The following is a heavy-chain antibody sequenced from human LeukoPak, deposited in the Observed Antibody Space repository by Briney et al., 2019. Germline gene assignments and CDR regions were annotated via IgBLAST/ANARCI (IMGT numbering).Heavy chain of an antibody. CDR1: GFSFTNNY. V-gene: IGHV3-53*01. J-gene: IGHJ4*02. D-gene: IGHD5-24*01. CDR2: FYVGGAT. Sequence: PGGSLRLSCAVSGFSFTNNYMSWVRQAPGKGPEWVSVFYVGGATYYADSVKGRFTISRDNSENTLYLQMKSLRAEDTAVYYCARGDGYNFFDYWGQGTLVTVSS. CDR3: ARGDGYNFFDY.